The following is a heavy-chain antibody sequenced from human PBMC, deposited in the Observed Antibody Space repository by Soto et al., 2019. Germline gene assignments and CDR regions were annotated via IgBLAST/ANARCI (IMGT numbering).Heavy chain of an antibody. CDR2: IYYSGST. Sequence: SETLSLTCTVSGGSISSSSYYWGWIRQPPGKGLEWIGSIYYSGSTYYNPSLKSRVTISVDTSKNQFSLKLSSVTAADTAVYYCARRPYFDILTGYLRTSWFDPWSQGTLVTVSS. V-gene: IGHV4-39*01. D-gene: IGHD3-9*01. CDR3: ARRPYFDILTGYLRTSWFDP. J-gene: IGHJ5*02. CDR1: GGSISSSSYY.